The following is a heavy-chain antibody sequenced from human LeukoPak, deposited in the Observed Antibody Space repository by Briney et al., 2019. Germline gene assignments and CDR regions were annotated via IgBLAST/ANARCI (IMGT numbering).Heavy chain of an antibody. Sequence: SETLSLTCTVSGGSITSGAFYWGWIRQPPGKELEWLGSIYYSVFYTGSTYYNPSLKSRVTMSVDTSKNLFSLKLSSVTAADTAIYYCVRQVQGAVKGKLMDVWGQGTTVTVSS. CDR1: GGSITSGAFY. CDR3: VRQVQGAVKGKLMDV. J-gene: IGHJ6*02. D-gene: IGHD3-10*01. V-gene: IGHV4-39*01. CDR2: IYYSVFYTGST.